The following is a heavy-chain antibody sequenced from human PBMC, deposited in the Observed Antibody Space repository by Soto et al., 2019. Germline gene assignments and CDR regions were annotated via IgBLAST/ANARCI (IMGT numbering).Heavy chain of an antibody. J-gene: IGHJ3*02. V-gene: IGHV3-11*06. CDR1: GFTFIDYY. Sequence: GWSLRLSCAASGFTFIDYYMSWIRQAPGKGLEGVSYISSSSSYTNYADSVKGRFTISRDNAKNSLYLQMNSLRAEDTAVYYCARDQYYYDSSGYYEMDAFDIWGQGTMVTVSS. CDR3: ARDQYYYDSSGYYEMDAFDI. CDR2: ISSSSSYT. D-gene: IGHD3-22*01.